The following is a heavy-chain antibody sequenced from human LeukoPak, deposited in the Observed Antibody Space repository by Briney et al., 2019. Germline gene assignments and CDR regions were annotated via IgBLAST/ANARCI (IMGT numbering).Heavy chain of an antibody. D-gene: IGHD3-22*01. CDR2: ISGSGGST. V-gene: IGHV3-23*01. CDR1: GFTFSSCA. J-gene: IGHJ5*02. Sequence: PGGSLRLSCAAFGFTFSSCAMSWVRQAPGKGLEWVSAISGSGGSTYYADSVKGRFTISRDNSKNTLYLQMNSLRAEDTAVYYCAKDDDSSGYSNWFDPWGQGTLVTVSS. CDR3: AKDDDSSGYSNWFDP.